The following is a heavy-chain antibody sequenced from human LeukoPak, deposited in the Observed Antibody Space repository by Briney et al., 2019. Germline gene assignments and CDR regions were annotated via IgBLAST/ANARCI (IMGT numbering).Heavy chain of an antibody. CDR1: GYTFTGYY. CDR2: INPNSGGT. D-gene: IGHD3-22*01. CDR3: AREGSDSSGSFDY. Sequence: ASVKVSCKASGYTFTGYYMHWVRQAPGQGLEWMGWINPNSGGTNYAQKFQGWVTMTRDTSNSTAYMELSRLRSDDTAVYYCAREGSDSSGSFDYWGQGTLVTVSS. V-gene: IGHV1-2*04. J-gene: IGHJ4*02.